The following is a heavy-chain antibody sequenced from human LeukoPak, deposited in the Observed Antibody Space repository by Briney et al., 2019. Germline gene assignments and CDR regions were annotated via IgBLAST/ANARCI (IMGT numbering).Heavy chain of an antibody. D-gene: IGHD2-2*02. CDR2: IIPIFGTA. V-gene: IGHV1-69*05. CDR3: ARGGYCSSTSCYTPIY. J-gene: IGHJ4*02. CDR1: DYTFTSYG. Sequence: ASVKVSCKASDYTFTSYGISWVRQAPGQGLEWMGGIIPIFGTANYAQKFQGRVTITTDESTSTAYMELSSLRSEDTAMYYCARGGYCSSTSCYTPIYWGQGTLVTVSS.